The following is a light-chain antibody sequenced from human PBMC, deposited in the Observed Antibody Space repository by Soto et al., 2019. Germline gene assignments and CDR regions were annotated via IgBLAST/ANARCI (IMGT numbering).Light chain of an antibody. CDR1: QSVSSSY. V-gene: IGKV3-20*01. CDR3: QQYGSSLWT. J-gene: IGKJ1*01. Sequence: EIVLTQSPGTLYLSPGERATLSCRASQSVSSSYLAWYQQKPGQAPRLLIYGASSRATCIPDRFSGSGSGTDFTLTISRLEPEDFAVYYCQQYGSSLWTFGQGTKVEIK. CDR2: GAS.